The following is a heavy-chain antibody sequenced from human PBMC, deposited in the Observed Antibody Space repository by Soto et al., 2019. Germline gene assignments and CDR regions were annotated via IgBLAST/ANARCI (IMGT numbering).Heavy chain of an antibody. D-gene: IGHD1-1*01. V-gene: IGHV4-4*07. Sequence: ETLSLTCTVSGGSISGYYWSWIRQPAGKGMEWILRMYNSERTNYNPSLKSRVTMSMDTSKNQFSLKLTSVTAADTAVYFCAREPIDNYYLDXWGQGTPVTASX. CDR2: MYNSERT. CDR1: GGSISGYY. J-gene: IGHJ4*02. CDR3: AREPIDNYYLDX.